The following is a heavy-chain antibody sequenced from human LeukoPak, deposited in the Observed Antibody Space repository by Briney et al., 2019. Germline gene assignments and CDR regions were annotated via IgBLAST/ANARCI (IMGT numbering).Heavy chain of an antibody. CDR3: AKAHIGSAFAFGSGSYYREPADY. J-gene: IGHJ4*02. CDR2: IWYDGSNK. D-gene: IGHD3-10*01. V-gene: IGHV3-33*06. CDR1: GFTFSSFG. Sequence: GESLKISCTASGFTFSSFGMHWVRQAPGKGLEWVASIWYDGSNKYYADSVKGRFTISRDNSKNTLYLQMNSLRAEDTAVYYCAKAHIGSAFAFGSGSYYREPADYWGQGTLVTVSS.